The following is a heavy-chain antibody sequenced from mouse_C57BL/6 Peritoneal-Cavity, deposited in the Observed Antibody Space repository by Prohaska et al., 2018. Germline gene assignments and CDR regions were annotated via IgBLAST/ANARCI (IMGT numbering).Heavy chain of an antibody. V-gene: IGHV1-26*01. CDR2: INPNNGCT. CDR3: ATYYSNYAMDY. Sequence: HGKSREWIGEINPNNGCTSYNQKFKGKATLTVDKSSSTAYMELRSLTSEDSAVYYCATYYSNYAMDYWGQGTPVTVSS. J-gene: IGHJ4*01. D-gene: IGHD2-5*01.